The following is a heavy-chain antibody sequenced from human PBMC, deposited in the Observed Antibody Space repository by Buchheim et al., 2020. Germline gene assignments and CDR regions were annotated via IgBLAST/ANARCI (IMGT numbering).Heavy chain of an antibody. Sequence: QVQLVQSGAEVKKPGASVKVSCKASGYTFTGYYMHWVRQAPGQGLEWMGWINPNSGGTNYAQKFQGRVTMTRDTSISTAYMELSRLRSDDTAVYYCATPYYDFWSGYYSSTYYYYGMDVWGQGTT. CDR2: INPNSGGT. V-gene: IGHV1-2*02. CDR3: ATPYYDFWSGYYSSTYYYYGMDV. J-gene: IGHJ6*02. D-gene: IGHD3-3*01. CDR1: GYTFTGYY.